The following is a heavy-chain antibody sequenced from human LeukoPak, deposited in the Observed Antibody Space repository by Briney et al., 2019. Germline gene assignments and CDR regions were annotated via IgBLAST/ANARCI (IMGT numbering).Heavy chain of an antibody. V-gene: IGHV4-4*07. CDR2: IYTSGST. Sequence: PSETLSPTCTVSGGSISSHYWSWIRQPAGKGLEWIGRIYTSGSTNYNPSLKSRVTMSVDTSKNQFSLKLSSVTAADTAVYYCAREFVGYCSGGSCYPAYNWFDPWGQGTLVTVSS. J-gene: IGHJ5*02. CDR3: AREFVGYCSGGSCYPAYNWFDP. CDR1: GGSISSHY. D-gene: IGHD2-15*01.